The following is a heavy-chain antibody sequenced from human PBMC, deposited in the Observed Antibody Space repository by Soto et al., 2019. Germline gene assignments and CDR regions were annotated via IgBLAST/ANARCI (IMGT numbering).Heavy chain of an antibody. CDR1: CGSIISGGYY. D-gene: IGHD6-6*01. J-gene: IGHJ3*02. CDR3: ARVGISSSDAFDI. CDR2: IYHSGNT. V-gene: IGHV4-31*03. Sequence: SETLSLTCSFSCGSIISGGYYWSWIRQLPGKDLEWIGYIYHSGNTYYNSSLKSRLTISVDTSKNQFSLKLTSVTAADTAVYYCARVGISSSDAFDIWGQGTMVTVSS.